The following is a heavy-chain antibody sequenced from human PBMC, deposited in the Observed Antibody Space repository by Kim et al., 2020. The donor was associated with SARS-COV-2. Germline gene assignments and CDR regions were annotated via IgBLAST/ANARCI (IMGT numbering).Heavy chain of an antibody. CDR2: INHGGAT. V-gene: IGHV4-34*01. J-gene: IGHJ4*02. Sequence: SETLSLTCAVYGGSFSDYYWSWIRQSPGKGLEWIGEINHGGATNYNPSLNSQVTISQDTSKNQISLRLTSVTAAVTAVYYCARGPIVGSHDFDYWGKGTLVTVSS. CDR3: ARGPIVGSHDFDY. D-gene: IGHD1-26*01. CDR1: GGSFSDYY.